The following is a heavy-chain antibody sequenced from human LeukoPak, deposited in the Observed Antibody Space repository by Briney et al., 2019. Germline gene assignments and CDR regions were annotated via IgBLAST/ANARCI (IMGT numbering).Heavy chain of an antibody. V-gene: IGHV1-69*01. D-gene: IGHD2-15*01. Sequence: SVKVSCKASGGTFSSYAISWVRQAPGQGLEWMGGIIPIFGTANYAQKFQGRVTITADESTSTAYMELSGLRSEDTAVYYCARASGGARTHYYYGMDAWGKGTTVTVSS. CDR1: GGTFSSYA. CDR2: IIPIFGTA. CDR3: ARASGGARTHYYYGMDA. J-gene: IGHJ6*04.